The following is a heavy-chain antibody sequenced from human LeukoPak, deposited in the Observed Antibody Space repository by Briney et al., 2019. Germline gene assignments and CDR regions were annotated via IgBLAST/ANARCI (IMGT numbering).Heavy chain of an antibody. Sequence: GGSLRLSCAASGFTFSGSTLHWVRQASGKGLEWVGRIKSKVNNFATAYAASVKGRFTISRDDSKNTAYLQMNSLETEDTAVYYCTRRVLGCSGGSCYSDWFDPWGQGTLVTVSS. CDR1: GFTFSGST. J-gene: IGHJ5*02. CDR3: TRRVLGCSGGSCYSDWFDP. D-gene: IGHD2-15*01. CDR2: IKSKVNNFAT. V-gene: IGHV3-73*01.